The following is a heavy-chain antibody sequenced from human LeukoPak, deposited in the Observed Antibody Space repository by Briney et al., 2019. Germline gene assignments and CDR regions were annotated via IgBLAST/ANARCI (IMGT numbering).Heavy chain of an antibody. J-gene: IGHJ4*02. CDR2: IKKDGSDK. CDR3: ARHHSVLRYFVQEYDY. D-gene: IGHD3-9*01. CDR1: GFTFSSYW. Sequence: GGSLRLSCAASGFTFSSYWMNWVRQAPGKGLEWVANIKKDGSDKNYLGSVKGRFTISRDNAKNSLYVQMNSLRAEDTAVYYCARHHSVLRYFVQEYDYWGQGTLVTVSS. V-gene: IGHV3-7*01.